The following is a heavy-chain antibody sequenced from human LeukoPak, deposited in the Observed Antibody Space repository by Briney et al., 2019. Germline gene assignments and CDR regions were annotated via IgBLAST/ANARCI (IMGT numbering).Heavy chain of an antibody. CDR1: GFTFTSYS. Sequence: GGSLRLSCAVSGFTFTSYSMNWVRQAPGTGLGWVSDISRSSTTIYYADSVKGRFTVSRDNAKNSLYLQMNSLRAEDTAVYFCARSRYWGQGTLVTVSS. V-gene: IGHV3-48*01. J-gene: IGHJ4*02. CDR2: ISRSSTTI. CDR3: ARSRY. D-gene: IGHD1-14*01.